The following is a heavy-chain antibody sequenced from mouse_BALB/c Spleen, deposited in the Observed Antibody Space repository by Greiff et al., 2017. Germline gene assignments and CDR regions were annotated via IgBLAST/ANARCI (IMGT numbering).Heavy chain of an antibody. D-gene: IGHD2-14*01. CDR1: GFAFSSYD. CDR2: ISSGGGST. V-gene: IGHV5-12-1*01. J-gene: IGHJ2*01. Sequence: EVMLVESGGGLVKPGGSLKLSCAASGFAFSSYDMSWVRQTPEKRLEWVAYISSGGGSTYYPDTVKGRFTISRDNAKNTLYLQMSSLKSEDTAMYYCARHYRYYFDYWGQGTTLTVSS. CDR3: ARHYRYYFDY.